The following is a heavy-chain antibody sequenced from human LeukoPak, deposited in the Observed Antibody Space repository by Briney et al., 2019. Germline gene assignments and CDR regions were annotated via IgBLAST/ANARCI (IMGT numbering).Heavy chain of an antibody. CDR2: INPNSGGT. V-gene: IGHV1-2*02. CDR1: GYTFTGYY. D-gene: IGHD6-19*01. J-gene: IGHJ4*02. Sequence: ASVKVSCKASGYTFTGYYMRWVRQAPGQGLEWMGWINPNSGGTNYAQKFQGRVTMTRDTSISTAYMELSRLRSDDTAVYYCARNESSGWYGGKYYFDYWGQGTLVTVSS. CDR3: ARNESSGWYGGKYYFDY.